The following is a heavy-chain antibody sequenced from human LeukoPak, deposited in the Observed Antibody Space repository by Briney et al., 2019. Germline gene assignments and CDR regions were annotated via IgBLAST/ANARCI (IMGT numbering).Heavy chain of an antibody. CDR3: ARAELGYDSSGYDY. V-gene: IGHV1-69*05. D-gene: IGHD3-22*01. CDR1: GGTFSSYA. CDR2: IIPIFGTA. J-gene: IGHJ4*02. Sequence: SVKVSCRASGGTFSSYAISWVRQAPGQGLEWMGRIIPIFGTADYAQKFQGRVTITTDESTSTAYMELSSLRSEDTAVYYCARAELGYDSSGYDYWGQGTLVTVSS.